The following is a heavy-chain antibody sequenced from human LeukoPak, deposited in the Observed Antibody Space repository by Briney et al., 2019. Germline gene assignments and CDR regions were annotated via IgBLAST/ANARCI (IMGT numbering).Heavy chain of an antibody. CDR3: ARREYCSGGSCYTWFDP. J-gene: IGHJ5*02. V-gene: IGHV5-51*01. CDR1: GYSINNYW. CDR2: IYPADSDI. Sequence: GESLKISCKGSGYSINNYWIGWVRQMPGKGLEWMGIIYPADSDIRYSPSFQGQVTISADKSISTAYLQWSSLKASDTAMYYCARREYCSGGSCYTWFDPWGQGTLATVSS. D-gene: IGHD2-15*01.